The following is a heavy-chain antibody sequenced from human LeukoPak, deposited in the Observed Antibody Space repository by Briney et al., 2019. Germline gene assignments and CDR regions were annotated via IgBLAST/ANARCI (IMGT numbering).Heavy chain of an antibody. CDR1: GFTFSDYY. CDR3: ARHAAYYDILTGYRGFDP. J-gene: IGHJ5*02. D-gene: IGHD3-9*01. Sequence: SGGSLRLSCAASGFTFSDYYMSWIRQAPGKGLEWVSYISSSGSTIYYADSVKGRFTISRDNAKNSLYLQMNSLRAEDTAVYYCARHAAYYDILTGYRGFDPWGQGTLVTVSS. V-gene: IGHV3-11*04. CDR2: ISSSGSTI.